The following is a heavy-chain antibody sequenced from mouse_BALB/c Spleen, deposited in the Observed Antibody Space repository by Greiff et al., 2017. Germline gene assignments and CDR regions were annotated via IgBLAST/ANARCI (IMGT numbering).Heavy chain of an antibody. D-gene: IGHD1-1*01. CDR2: ISSGGSYT. Sequence: EVQRVESGGDLVKPGGSLKLSCAASGFTFSSYGMSWVRQTPDKRLEWVATISSGGSYTYYPDSVKGRFTISRDNAKNTLYLQMSSLKSEDTAMYYCARPNYYGSSGYAMDYWGQGTSVTVSS. J-gene: IGHJ4*01. CDR1: GFTFSSYG. V-gene: IGHV5-6*01. CDR3: ARPNYYGSSGYAMDY.